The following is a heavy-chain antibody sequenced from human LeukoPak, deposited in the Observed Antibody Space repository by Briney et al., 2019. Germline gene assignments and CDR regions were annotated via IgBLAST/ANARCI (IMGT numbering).Heavy chain of an antibody. J-gene: IGHJ2*01. D-gene: IGHD1-1*01. CDR1: GYSFSRYA. Sequence: GASVKVSCKASGYSFSRYAMHWVRQAPGQRLEWMGWINAANGNSECTQKFQGRVTITRDTSASTDYMELSSLRLEDTAVYFCARGQHATGWYVDLWGRGTLVTVSP. CDR2: INAANGNS. CDR3: ARGQHATGWYVDL. V-gene: IGHV1-3*01.